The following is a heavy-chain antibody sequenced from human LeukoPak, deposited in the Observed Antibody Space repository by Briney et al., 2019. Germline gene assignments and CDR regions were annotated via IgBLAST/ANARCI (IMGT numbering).Heavy chain of an antibody. CDR1: GFTFGSSW. J-gene: IGHJ4*02. CDR3: ARAVSTYGLDS. D-gene: IGHD3-10*01. CDR2: INQDGSEK. Sequence: GGSLRLSCAASGFTFGSSWMSWVRQAPGKGLEWVANINQDGSEKYYVDSVKGRFTISRDDAKNSLYLQMNSLRAEDTAVYYCARAVSTYGLDSWGQGTLVTVSS. V-gene: IGHV3-7*01.